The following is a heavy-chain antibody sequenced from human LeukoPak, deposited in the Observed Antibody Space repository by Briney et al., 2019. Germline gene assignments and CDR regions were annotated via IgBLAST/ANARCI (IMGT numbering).Heavy chain of an antibody. Sequence: GGSLRLSCAASGFTFSSYAMSWVRQAPGKGLEWVSAISGSGGSTYYADSVKGRFTISRDNSKNTLYLQMNSLRAEDTAVYYGAKGGDCSSTSCYSLDYWGQGTLVTVSS. J-gene: IGHJ4*02. V-gene: IGHV3-23*01. CDR3: AKGGDCSSTSCYSLDY. CDR2: ISGSGGST. D-gene: IGHD2-2*02. CDR1: GFTFSSYA.